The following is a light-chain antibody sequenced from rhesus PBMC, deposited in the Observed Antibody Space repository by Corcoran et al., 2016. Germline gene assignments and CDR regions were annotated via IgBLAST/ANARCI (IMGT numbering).Light chain of an antibody. CDR1: QSLLDSNDGNTY. CDR3: MQVLEFPLT. CDR2: EVS. V-gene: IGKV2-104*02. Sequence: IVMTQTPLFLPVTPGEPASLSCRSSQSLLDSNDGNTYLDWYLQKPGQSPQLLIYEVSNRASGVPERCSGSGADTDFTMKISRVEAGDGGGYYCMQVLEFPLTFGPGTKLDI. J-gene: IGKJ3*01.